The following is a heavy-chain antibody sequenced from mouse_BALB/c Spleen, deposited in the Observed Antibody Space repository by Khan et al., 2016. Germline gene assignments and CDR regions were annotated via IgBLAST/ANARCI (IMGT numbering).Heavy chain of an antibody. CDR2: IYPGDGDT. CDR1: GYTFTSSW. J-gene: IGHJ4*01. Sequence: QVQLKQSGAELARPGASVKLSCKASGYTFTSSWMQWVKQRPGQGLEWIGAIYPGDGDTRYTQKFTGKATLTADKSSNPAYMQLSSLASEDSAVYYCAEGGRAMDYWGQGTSVTGSS. CDR3: AEGGRAMDY. V-gene: IGHV1-87*01.